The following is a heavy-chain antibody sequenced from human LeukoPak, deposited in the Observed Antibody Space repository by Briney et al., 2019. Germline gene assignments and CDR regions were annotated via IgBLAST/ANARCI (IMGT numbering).Heavy chain of an antibody. CDR1: GFTFSSYA. D-gene: IGHD3-22*01. CDR2: ISYDGSNK. Sequence: PGGSLRLSCAASGFTFSSYAMHWVRQAPGKGLEWVAVISYDGSNKYYADSVKGRFTISRDNSKNTLYLQMDSQRAEDAAVYYCARVTYYYEEYFDYWGQGTLVTVSS. V-gene: IGHV3-30*01. J-gene: IGHJ4*02. CDR3: ARVTYYYEEYFDY.